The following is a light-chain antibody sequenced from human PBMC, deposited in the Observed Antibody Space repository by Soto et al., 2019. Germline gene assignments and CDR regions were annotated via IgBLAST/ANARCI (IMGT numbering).Light chain of an antibody. CDR1: SSDVVGYNY. CDR2: EVS. V-gene: IGLV2-14*01. CDR3: SSYTSSSTYV. J-gene: IGLJ1*01. Sequence: QSALTQPASVSGSPGQSITISCTGTSSDVVGYNYVSWYQQHPGKAPKLLIYEVSNRPSGVSNRFSGSKSGNKASLTISGLQAEDEADYYCSSYTSSSTYVFGTGTKLPVL.